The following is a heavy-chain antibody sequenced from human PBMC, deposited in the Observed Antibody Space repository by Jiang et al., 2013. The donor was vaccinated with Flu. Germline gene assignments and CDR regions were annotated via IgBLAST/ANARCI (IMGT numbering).Heavy chain of an antibody. V-gene: IGHV1-69*06. CDR2: IIPIFGTA. CDR1: GGTFSSYA. D-gene: IGHD6-19*01. J-gene: IGHJ5*02. Sequence: EVKKPGSSVKVSCKASGGTFSSYAISWVRQAPGQGLEWMGGIIPIFGTANYAQKFQGRVTITADKSTSTAYMELSSLRSEDTAVYYCARRIAVAGTNLHSPGWFDPWGQGTLVTVSS. CDR3: ARRIAVAGTNLHSPGWFDP.